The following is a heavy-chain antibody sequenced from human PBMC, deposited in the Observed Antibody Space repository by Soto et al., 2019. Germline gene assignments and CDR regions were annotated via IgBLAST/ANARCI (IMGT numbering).Heavy chain of an antibody. D-gene: IGHD5-18*01. CDR1: GYTFTSYA. CDR2: INAGNGNT. Sequence: ASVKVSCKASGYTFTSYAMHWVRQAPGQRLEWMGWINAGNGNTKYSQKFQGRVTITRDTSASTAYMELSSLRSEDTAVYYCARDRLTGDTAMVNAFDIWGQGTMVTVSS. V-gene: IGHV1-3*01. J-gene: IGHJ3*02. CDR3: ARDRLTGDTAMVNAFDI.